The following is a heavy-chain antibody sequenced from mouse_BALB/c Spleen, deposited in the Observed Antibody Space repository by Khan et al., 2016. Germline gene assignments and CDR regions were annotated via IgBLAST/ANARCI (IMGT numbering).Heavy chain of an antibody. CDR2: IDPANGNP. D-gene: IGHD6-1*01. Sequence: VQLQQSGAELVKPGASVKLSCTASGYNFKDTYMHWVKQRPEQGLEWIGRIDPANGNPTYDPKFQGKATLTADTSSNTAYLQLSSLKSEDTAAYYRARATDCWCQGTTLTVSS. CDR1: GYNFKDTY. V-gene: IGHV14-3*02. CDR3: ARATDC. J-gene: IGHJ2*01.